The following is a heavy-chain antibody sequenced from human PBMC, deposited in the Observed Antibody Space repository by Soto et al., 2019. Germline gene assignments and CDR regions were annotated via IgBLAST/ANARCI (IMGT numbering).Heavy chain of an antibody. CDR2: INAGNGNT. CDR1: GYTFTSYA. J-gene: IGHJ6*02. V-gene: IGHV1-3*01. Sequence: ASVKVSCKSSGYTFTSYAMHCVRQAPGQRLEWMGWINAGNGNTKYSQKFQGRVTITRGTSASTAYMELSSLRSEDTAVYYCARTVGYYYGMDVWGQGTTVTVS. CDR3: ARTVGYYYGMDV. D-gene: IGHD4-17*01.